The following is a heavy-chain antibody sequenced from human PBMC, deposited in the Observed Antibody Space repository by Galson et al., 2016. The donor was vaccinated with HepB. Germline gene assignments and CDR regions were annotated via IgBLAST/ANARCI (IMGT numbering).Heavy chain of an antibody. CDR3: SRATKLYYYDSSGYGY. CDR2: IRSTTYGATT. D-gene: IGHD3-22*01. Sequence: SMRLSSAASGFPSSDNWTSWVRQAPGKGLEWVCFIRSTTYGATTEYAASVKGRFSTSRDASNSIAYLQMNSLKTEDTAVYYCSRATKLYYYDSSGYGYWGQGTLVTVSS. J-gene: IGHJ4*02. V-gene: IGHV3-49*04. CDR1: GFPSSDNW.